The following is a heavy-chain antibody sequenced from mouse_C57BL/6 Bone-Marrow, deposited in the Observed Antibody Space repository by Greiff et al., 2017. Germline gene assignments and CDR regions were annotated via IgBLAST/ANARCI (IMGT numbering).Heavy chain of an antibody. CDR3: ARDRLYDGFAY. V-gene: IGHV3-6*01. J-gene: IGHJ3*01. CDR2: ISYDGSN. Sequence: EVKLQQSGPGLVKPSQSLTLTCSVSGYSITSGYYWNWIRQFPGNKLDWMGYISYDGSNNYKPSLKNRISITRDTSKNQFFLKLNSLTTEDTATYYCARDRLYDGFAYWGQGTLVTVSA. CDR1: GYSITSGYY. D-gene: IGHD2-3*01.